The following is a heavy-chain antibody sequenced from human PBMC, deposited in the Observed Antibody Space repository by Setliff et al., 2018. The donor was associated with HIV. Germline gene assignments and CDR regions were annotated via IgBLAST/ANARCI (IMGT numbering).Heavy chain of an antibody. D-gene: IGHD3-10*02. CDR2: IYYIGIT. J-gene: IGHJ6*03. V-gene: IGHV4-34*01. CDR3: ARAVSHVDYYYMDV. CDR1: DESFSGYY. Sequence: SETLSLTCAVYDESFSGYYWGWIRQPPGKGLEWIGNIYYIGITNYYPSLESRVTISVDTSKNQFSLKLSSVTAADTAVYYCARAVSHVDYYYMDVWGKGTTVTVSS.